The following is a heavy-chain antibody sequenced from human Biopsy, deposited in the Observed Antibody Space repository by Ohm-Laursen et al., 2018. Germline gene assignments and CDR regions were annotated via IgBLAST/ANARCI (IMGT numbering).Heavy chain of an antibody. CDR3: ATKLTGYFHH. Sequence: SVKASCKAPGGTFSNYGANWVRQAPGQGLEWLGGNIPILGTGNYAQKFHDRVTVAADTSTSTATMELRSLRSDDTAVYYCATKLTGYFHHWGQGTLVIVSS. V-gene: IGHV1-69*06. CDR2: NIPILGTG. D-gene: IGHD3-9*01. CDR1: GGTFSNYG. J-gene: IGHJ1*01.